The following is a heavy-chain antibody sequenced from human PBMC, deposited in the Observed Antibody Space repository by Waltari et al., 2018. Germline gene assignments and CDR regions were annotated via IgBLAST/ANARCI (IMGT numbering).Heavy chain of an antibody. D-gene: IGHD6-19*01. J-gene: IGHJ3*02. CDR2: INHSGST. Sequence: QVQLQQWGAGLLKPSETLSLTCAVYGGSFSGYYWSWIRQPPGKGLEWIGEINHSGSTNYNPSLKSRVTISVDTSKNQFSLKLSSVTAADTAVYYCASFPYSSGWYGGDAFDIWGHGTMVTVSS. CDR1: GGSFSGYY. V-gene: IGHV4-34*01. CDR3: ASFPYSSGWYGGDAFDI.